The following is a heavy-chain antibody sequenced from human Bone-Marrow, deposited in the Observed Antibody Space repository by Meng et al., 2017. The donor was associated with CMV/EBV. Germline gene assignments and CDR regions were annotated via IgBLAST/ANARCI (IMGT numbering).Heavy chain of an antibody. D-gene: IGHD6-19*01. V-gene: IGHV3-48*03. Sequence: GESLKISCAASGFTFSSYEMNWVRQAPGKGLEWVSYISSSGSTIYYAVSVKGRFTISRDNAKNALYLQMNSLRAEDTAVYYCATAVAGRGRTHYYGIDVWGQGTTVTVSS. J-gene: IGHJ6*02. CDR1: GFTFSSYE. CDR2: ISSSGSTI. CDR3: ATAVAGRGRTHYYGIDV.